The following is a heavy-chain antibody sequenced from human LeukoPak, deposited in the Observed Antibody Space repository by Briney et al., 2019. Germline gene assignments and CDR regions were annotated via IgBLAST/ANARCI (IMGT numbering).Heavy chain of an antibody. J-gene: IGHJ4*02. CDR1: GSSISSYY. CDR2: IYYSGTT. V-gene: IGHV4-59*01. Sequence: CTVSGSSISSYYWSWVRQPPGKGLEWIGYIYYSGTTNYNASLERRVTISIDTSKNHFSLKLRSVTPADTAVYYCARGPHVRLSPAAIDYWGQGTLVTVSS. CDR3: ARGPHVRLSPAAIDY. D-gene: IGHD2-2*01.